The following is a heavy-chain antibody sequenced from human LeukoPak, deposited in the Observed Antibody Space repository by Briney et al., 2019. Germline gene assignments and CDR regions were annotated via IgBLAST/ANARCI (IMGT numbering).Heavy chain of an antibody. V-gene: IGHV4-38-2*01. Sequence: SETLSLTCAVSGYSISSGYFWGWIRQPPGKGLAWIGRIYHSGTTYYNPSLKSRVTISVDTSKNQFSLKLSSVTAADTAVYYCARARGAYNSPFDYWGQGTLVTVFS. CDR3: ARARGAYNSPFDY. CDR2: IYHSGTT. D-gene: IGHD1-20*01. J-gene: IGHJ4*02. CDR1: GYSISSGYF.